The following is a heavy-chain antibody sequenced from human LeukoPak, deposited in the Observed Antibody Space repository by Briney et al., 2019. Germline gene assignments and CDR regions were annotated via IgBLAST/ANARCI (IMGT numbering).Heavy chain of an antibody. CDR1: GFTFSSYA. D-gene: IGHD2-21*01. CDR2: ISYDGNNK. CDR3: AASIPPAS. V-gene: IGHV3-30*04. J-gene: IGHJ5*02. Sequence: GGSLRLSCAASGFTFSSYAMHWVRQAPGKGLEWVAVISYDGNNKYYADSVKGRFTISRDNSKNTLYLQMNSLGAEDTAVFYCAASIPPASWGQGTLVTVSS.